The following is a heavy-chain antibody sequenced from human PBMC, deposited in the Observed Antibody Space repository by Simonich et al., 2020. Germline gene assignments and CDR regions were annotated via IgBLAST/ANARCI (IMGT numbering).Heavy chain of an antibody. Sequence: QLQLQESGPGLVKPSETLSLTCTVSGGSISSSSYYWGWRRQPPGKGLGWIGSIYYSGSTYYNPSLKSRVTISVDTSKNQFSLKRSALTAADTAVYYCARHAGFAFDIWGQGTMVTVSS. CDR1: GGSISSSSYY. V-gene: IGHV4-39*01. CDR3: ARHAGFAFDI. D-gene: IGHD6-13*01. J-gene: IGHJ3*02. CDR2: IYYSGST.